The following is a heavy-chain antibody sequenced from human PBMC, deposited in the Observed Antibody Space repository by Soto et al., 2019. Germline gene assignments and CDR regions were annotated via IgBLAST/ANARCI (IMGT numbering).Heavy chain of an antibody. CDR1: GFTFSSYA. Sequence: PGGSLRLSCAASGFTFSSYAMSWVRQAPGKGLEWVSAISGSGGSTYYADSVKGRFTISRDNSKNTLYLQMNSLRAEDTAVYYCAKGPIVLMVYASHPIADYWGQGTLVTVSS. CDR3: AKGPIVLMVYASHPIADY. D-gene: IGHD2-8*01. J-gene: IGHJ4*02. CDR2: ISGSGGST. V-gene: IGHV3-23*01.